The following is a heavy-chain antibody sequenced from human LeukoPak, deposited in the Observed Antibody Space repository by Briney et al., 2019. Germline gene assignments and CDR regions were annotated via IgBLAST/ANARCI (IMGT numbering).Heavy chain of an antibody. CDR2: ISSSSSYI. J-gene: IGHJ5*02. D-gene: IGHD3-3*01. V-gene: IGHV3-21*01. Sequence: GGSLRLSCAASRFTFSSYSMNWVRQAPGKGLEWVSSISSSSSYIYYADSVKGRFTISRDNAKNSLYLQMNSLRAEDTAVYYCARTNYDFWSGYSPDWFDPWGQGTLVTVSS. CDR1: RFTFSSYS. CDR3: ARTNYDFWSGYSPDWFDP.